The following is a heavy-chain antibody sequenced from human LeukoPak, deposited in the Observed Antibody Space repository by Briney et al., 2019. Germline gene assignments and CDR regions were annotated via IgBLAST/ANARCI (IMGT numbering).Heavy chain of an antibody. CDR2: MNPNSGNT. D-gene: IGHD4-23*01. CDR3: ARRLGLRWDLQAFDI. Sequence: ASVKVSCKASGYTFSSYDINWVRQATGQGLERMGWMNPNSGNTGYTQKFQGRVTITRNTFISTAYMELSSLTSEDTAVYYCARRLGLRWDLQAFDIWGQGTMVTVSS. CDR1: GYTFSSYD. V-gene: IGHV1-8*03. J-gene: IGHJ3*02.